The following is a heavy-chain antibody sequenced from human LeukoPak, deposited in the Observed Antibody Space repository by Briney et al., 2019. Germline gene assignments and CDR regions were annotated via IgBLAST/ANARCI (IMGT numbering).Heavy chain of an antibody. Sequence: GGSLRLSCAASGFIFDDYAMHWVRQAPGKGLEWVSGISWNSGSIGYADSVKGRFTISRDNAKNSLYLQMNSLRAEDMALYYCAKGYSSSWYSDYFDYWGQGTLVTVSS. D-gene: IGHD6-13*01. CDR2: ISWNSGSI. CDR1: GFIFDDYA. J-gene: IGHJ4*02. CDR3: AKGYSSSWYSDYFDY. V-gene: IGHV3-9*03.